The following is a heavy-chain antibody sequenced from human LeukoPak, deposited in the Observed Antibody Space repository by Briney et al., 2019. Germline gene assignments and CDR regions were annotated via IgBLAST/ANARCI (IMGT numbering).Heavy chain of an antibody. J-gene: IGHJ4*02. CDR2: MNPNSGNI. Sequence: AAVKVSCKASGYTFTSYDINWVRQATGQGLEWMGWMNPNSGNIGYAQKFQGRVTMTRNTSISTAYMELSSLRSEDTAVYYCARVDTAMVTIDYWGQGTLVTVSS. CDR1: GYTFTSYD. D-gene: IGHD5-18*01. CDR3: ARVDTAMVTIDY. V-gene: IGHV1-8*01.